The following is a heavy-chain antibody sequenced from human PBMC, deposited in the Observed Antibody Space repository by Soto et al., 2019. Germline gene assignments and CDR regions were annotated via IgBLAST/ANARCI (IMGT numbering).Heavy chain of an antibody. V-gene: IGHV4-61*08. CDR2: FYHTGSS. Sequence: TSETLSLTCIVSGDSVNSGDDYWSWIRQPPGKGLEWLGYFYHTGSSGYNPSLKGRVTISLDPPKNKFSLRLTSVTTADTAVYFGARGDSPLTRYDTWGQGTQVPSPQ. D-gene: IGHD3-16*01. J-gene: IGHJ5*02. CDR1: GDSVNSGDDY. CDR3: ARGDSPLTRYDT.